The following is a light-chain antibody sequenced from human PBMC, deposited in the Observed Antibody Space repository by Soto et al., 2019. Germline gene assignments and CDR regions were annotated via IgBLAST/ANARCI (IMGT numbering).Light chain of an antibody. CDR2: EGS. CDR1: SSDVGSYNL. Sequence: QSALTQPASVSGSPGQSITISCTGTSSDVGSYNLVSWYQQHPGKAPKLMIYEGSKRPSGVSNRFSGSKSANTASLTISGHQAEDEADYYCCSYAGSRGLVFGGGTQLTVL. V-gene: IGLV2-23*01. CDR3: CSYAGSRGLV. J-gene: IGLJ2*01.